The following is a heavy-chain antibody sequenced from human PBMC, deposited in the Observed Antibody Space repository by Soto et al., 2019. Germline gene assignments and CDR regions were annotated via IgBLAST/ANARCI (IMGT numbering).Heavy chain of an antibody. D-gene: IGHD3-3*01. CDR1: GGSFINYS. CDR3: AAMYYDFWSATLNSAY. V-gene: IGHV4-34*01. J-gene: IGHJ4*02. CDR2: VNHSGKT. Sequence: SETLSLTCAVYGGSFINYSYSWIRQAPGKGLEWIGEVNHSGKTDYNPSLKSRGTITVDTSKNQFSLKLISVTAADTAVYYCAAMYYDFWSATLNSAYWGQGTPVTVSS.